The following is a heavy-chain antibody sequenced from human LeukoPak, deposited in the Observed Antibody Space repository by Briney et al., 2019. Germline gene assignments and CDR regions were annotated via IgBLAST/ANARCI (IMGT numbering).Heavy chain of an antibody. D-gene: IGHD2-21*01. J-gene: IGHJ3*01. CDR1: GYTFTGYY. Sequence: GASVKVSCKASGYTFTGYYMHWVRQAPGQGLEWMGWINPNSGGTNYAQKFQGRVTMTRDTSISTAYMELSRLRSDDTAVYYCGKGPRNLVVVIASFWGQGTMVTVSS. V-gene: IGHV1-2*02. CDR3: GKGPRNLVVVIASF. CDR2: INPNSGGT.